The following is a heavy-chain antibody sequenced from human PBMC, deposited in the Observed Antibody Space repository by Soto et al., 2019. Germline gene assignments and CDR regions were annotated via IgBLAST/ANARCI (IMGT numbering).Heavy chain of an antibody. CDR3: AGERSALPGARDAMDV. CDR1: GFNFNTYS. D-gene: IGHD1-26*01. CDR2: ISASGGYK. J-gene: IGHJ6*02. V-gene: IGHV3-21*02. Sequence: EVRLVESGGGLVKPGGSLRVSCAASGFNFNTYSMNWVRQAPGKGLEWVSFISASGGYKYYADSVRGRFTISRDNAKKSVYLEMNSLTADDTAVYYCAGERSALPGARDAMDVWDQGTTVTVSS.